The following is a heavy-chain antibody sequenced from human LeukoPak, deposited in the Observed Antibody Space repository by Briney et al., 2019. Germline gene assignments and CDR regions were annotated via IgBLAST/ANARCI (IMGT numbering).Heavy chain of an antibody. CDR2: IYHSGST. Sequence: PSQTLSLTCAVSGGSISSGGYSWSWIRQPPGKGLEWIGYIYHSGSTYYNPSLKSRVTISVDRSKNQFSLKLSSVTAADTAVYYCARAGFGSSGYPFDYWGQGTLVTVSS. CDR1: GGSISSGGYS. CDR3: ARAGFGSSGYPFDY. D-gene: IGHD3-22*01. J-gene: IGHJ4*02. V-gene: IGHV4-30-2*01.